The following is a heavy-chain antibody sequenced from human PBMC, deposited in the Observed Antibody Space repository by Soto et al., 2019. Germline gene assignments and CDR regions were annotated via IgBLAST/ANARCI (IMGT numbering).Heavy chain of an antibody. V-gene: IGHV4-39*01. CDR3: ARRRGLVLTYFDY. J-gene: IGHJ4*02. D-gene: IGHD3-9*01. CDR2: IYYSGST. CDR1: GGSISSSSYY. Sequence: PSETLSLTCTVSGGSISSSSYYWGWIRQPPGKGLEWIGSIYYSGSTYYNPSLKSRVTISVDTSKNQFSLKLSSVTAADTTVYYCARRRGLVLTYFDYWGQGTLVTVSS.